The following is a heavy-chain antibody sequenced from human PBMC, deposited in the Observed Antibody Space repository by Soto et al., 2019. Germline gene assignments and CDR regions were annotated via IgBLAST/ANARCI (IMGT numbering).Heavy chain of an antibody. V-gene: IGHV3-7*03. CDR3: ARDLPGYCTTTDCHSYFDY. J-gene: IGHJ4*02. CDR2: IQQDGSEK. CDR1: GFTFTSYS. Sequence: AGGSLRLSCAVSGFTFTSYSMSWVRQAPGEGLERVANIQQDGSEKYYVDSVKGRFTISRDNAKNSLYLQMNSLRAEDTAVYYCARDLPGYCTTTDCHSYFDYWGQGTLVTVSS. D-gene: IGHD2-8*01.